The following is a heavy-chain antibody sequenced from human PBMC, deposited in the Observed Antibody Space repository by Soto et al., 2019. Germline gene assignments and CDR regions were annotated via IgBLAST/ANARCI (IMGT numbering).Heavy chain of an antibody. CDR1: GGSFSGYY. D-gene: IGHD2-2*01. CDR3: EGAQSSFDY. J-gene: IGHJ4*02. Sequence: SETLSLTCAVYGGSFSGYYWSWIRQPPGKGLEWIGEINHSGSTNYNPSLKSRVTISVDTSKNQFSLKLSSVTAADRVVDYGEGAQSSFDYWGQRALVTVSS. V-gene: IGHV4-34*01. CDR2: INHSGST.